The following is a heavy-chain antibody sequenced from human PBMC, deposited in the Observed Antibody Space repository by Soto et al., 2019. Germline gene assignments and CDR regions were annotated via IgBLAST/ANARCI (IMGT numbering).Heavy chain of an antibody. D-gene: IGHD1-26*01. J-gene: IGHJ1*01. CDR3: VTYTELLYFQH. CDR2: ISAYNGNT. CDR1: GYTFTSYG. Sequence: QVQLVQSGAEVKKPGASVKVSCKASGYTFTSYGISWVRQAPGQGLEWMGWISAYNGNTNYAQKLQGXXPXTXXTSTSTAYMELRSLRSDDTAVYYCVTYTELLYFQHWGQGTLVTVSS. V-gene: IGHV1-18*01.